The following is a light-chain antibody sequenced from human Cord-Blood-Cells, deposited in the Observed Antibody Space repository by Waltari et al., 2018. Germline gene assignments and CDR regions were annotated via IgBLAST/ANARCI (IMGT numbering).Light chain of an antibody. V-gene: IGLV2-8*01. J-gene: IGLJ3*02. Sequence: QSALTQPPSASGSPGQSVTISCTGTRRDVGGHNYVSWYQQHPGKAPKLMIYEVSQRPSGVPDCFSGSKSVNTASLTVSGLQAEEEADYYCSSYAGSNNWVFGGGTKLTIL. CDR3: SSYAGSNNWV. CDR2: EVS. CDR1: RRDVGGHNY.